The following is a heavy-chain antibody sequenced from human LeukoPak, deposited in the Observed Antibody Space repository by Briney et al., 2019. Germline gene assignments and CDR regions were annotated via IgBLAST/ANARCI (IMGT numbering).Heavy chain of an antibody. V-gene: IGHV4-61*02. Sequence: SETLSLTCTVSGGSISSGSYYWSWIRQPAGKGLEWIGRIYTSGSTNYNPSLKSRVTISVDTSKNQFSLKLSSVTAADTAVYYCARDRVVFHPSSTFDLWGRGTLVTVSS. CDR1: GGSISSGSYY. D-gene: IGHD2-15*01. CDR3: ARDRVVFHPSSTFDL. CDR2: IYTSGST. J-gene: IGHJ2*01.